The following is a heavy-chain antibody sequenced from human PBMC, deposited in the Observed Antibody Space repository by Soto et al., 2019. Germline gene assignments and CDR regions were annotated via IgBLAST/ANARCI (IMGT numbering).Heavy chain of an antibody. V-gene: IGHV3-23*01. J-gene: IGHJ3*02. D-gene: IGHD3-10*01. CDR2: ISGSGGST. Sequence: GGALRLSCAASGFPLSSYAMSWGRPAPGKGLEWVSAISGSGGSTYYADSVKGRFTISRDNSKNTLYLQMNSLRAEDTAVYYCAKGFSPGSAFDIWGQGTMVTVSS. CDR3: AKGFSPGSAFDI. CDR1: GFPLSSYA.